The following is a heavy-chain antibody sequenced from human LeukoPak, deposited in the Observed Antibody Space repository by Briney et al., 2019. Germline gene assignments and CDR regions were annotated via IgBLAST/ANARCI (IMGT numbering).Heavy chain of an antibody. J-gene: IGHJ4*02. CDR1: GGSFSGYY. CDR2: INHSGST. V-gene: IGHV4-34*01. D-gene: IGHD5-18*01. CDR3: ARVRDIYGSSLDY. Sequence: SETLSLTCAVYGGSFSGYYWSWIRQPPGNGLEWTGEINHSGSTNYNPSLKSRVTISVDTSKNQFSLKLSSVTAADTAVYYCARVRDIYGSSLDYWGQGTLVTVSS.